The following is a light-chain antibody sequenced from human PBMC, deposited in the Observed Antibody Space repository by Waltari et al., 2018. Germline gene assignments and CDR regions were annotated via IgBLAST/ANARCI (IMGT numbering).Light chain of an antibody. CDR2: DVT. V-gene: IGLV2-11*01. J-gene: IGLJ3*02. CDR1: GSAVGDCSS. CDR3: CSYAGIWV. Sequence: QSALTQPRSVSGPPGQSVTISCAGTGSAVGDCSSVSWYQQHPGKAPKLVIFDVTKRPSGVPDRFSGSKSGTSASLTVSGLQAEDEADYYCCSYAGIWVFGGGTKLTVL.